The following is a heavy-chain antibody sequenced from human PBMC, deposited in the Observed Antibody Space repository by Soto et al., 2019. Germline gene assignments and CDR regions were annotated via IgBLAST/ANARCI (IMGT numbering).Heavy chain of an antibody. J-gene: IGHJ4*02. CDR3: ARNTIHHPHY. CDR1: GFTFSNYA. CDR2: ISSSGDSP. D-gene: IGHD1-1*01. Sequence: SLRLSCAASGFTFSNYAMSWVRQAPGKGLEWVSAISSSGDSPYYADSVKGRFTVSRDNSKNTLYLQMNSLRVEDTAIYYCARNTIHHPHYWGQGTLVNVSS. V-gene: IGHV3-23*01.